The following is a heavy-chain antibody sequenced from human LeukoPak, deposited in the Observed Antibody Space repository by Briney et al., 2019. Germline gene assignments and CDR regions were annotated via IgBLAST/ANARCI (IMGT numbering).Heavy chain of an antibody. J-gene: IGHJ3*02. Sequence: GGSLRLSCAASGFTFSSYSMNWVRQAPGKGLEWVSSISSSSSYIYYADSVKGRFTISRDNAKNSLHLQMNSLRAEDTAVYYCARAARDYDAFDIWGQGTMVTVSS. CDR3: ARAARDYDAFDI. V-gene: IGHV3-21*01. D-gene: IGHD4-11*01. CDR2: ISSSSSYI. CDR1: GFTFSSYS.